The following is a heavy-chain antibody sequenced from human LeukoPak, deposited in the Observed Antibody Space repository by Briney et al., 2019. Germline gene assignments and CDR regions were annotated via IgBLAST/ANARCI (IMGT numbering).Heavy chain of an antibody. CDR2: INHSGST. D-gene: IGHD6-19*01. Sequence: SETLSLTCAVYGGSFSGYYWSWIRQPPGKGLEWIGEINHSGSTNYNPSLKSRVTISVDTSKNQFSLKLSSVTAADTAVYYCARFGGWQGVVYYYYYYMDVWGKGTTVTVSS. CDR1: GGSFSGYY. J-gene: IGHJ6*03. V-gene: IGHV4-34*01. CDR3: ARFGGWQGVVYYYYYYMDV.